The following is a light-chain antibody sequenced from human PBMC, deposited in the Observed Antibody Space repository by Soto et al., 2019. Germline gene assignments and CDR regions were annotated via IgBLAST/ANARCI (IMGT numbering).Light chain of an antibody. J-gene: IGLJ2*01. Sequence: QSALTQPASVSVSPGQSITISCTGTNSDIGGYNYVSWYQQHPGKAPKLMIYDVSNRPSGVSYRFSGSKSGNTASLTISGLQVEDEADYSCSSYTSRSTLGVFGGGTKLTV. CDR2: DVS. CDR3: SSYTSRSTLGV. V-gene: IGLV2-14*03. CDR1: NSDIGGYNY.